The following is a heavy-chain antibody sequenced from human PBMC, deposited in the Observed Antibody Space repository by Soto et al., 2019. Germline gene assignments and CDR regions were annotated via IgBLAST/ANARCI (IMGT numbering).Heavy chain of an antibody. Sequence: QVQLQESGPGLVKPSETLSLTCAVSGDSVSHDNYYWSWIRQPPGKGLECIGYIYYSGTTNYNTYLKSRLSLSVDMSQNQFSLKLASVTAAETAVYFCARSQRGRTAFTFDYWGQGALVTVSS. V-gene: IGHV4-61*01. J-gene: IGHJ4*02. CDR2: IYYSGTT. CDR3: ARSQRGRTAFTFDY. CDR1: GDSVSHDNYY. D-gene: IGHD3-16*01.